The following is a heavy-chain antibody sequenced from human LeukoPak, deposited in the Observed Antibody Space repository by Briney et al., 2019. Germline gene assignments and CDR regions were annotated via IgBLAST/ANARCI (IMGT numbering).Heavy chain of an antibody. Sequence: GASVKVSCKASGYTFTSYGISWVRQAPGQGLEWMGWINPNSGGTNYAQKFQGRVTMTRDTSISTAYMELSRLRSDDTAVYYCARDKEGYQLDYWGQGTLVTVSS. CDR1: GYTFTSYG. CDR2: INPNSGGT. V-gene: IGHV1-2*02. CDR3: ARDKEGYQLDY. D-gene: IGHD2-2*01. J-gene: IGHJ4*02.